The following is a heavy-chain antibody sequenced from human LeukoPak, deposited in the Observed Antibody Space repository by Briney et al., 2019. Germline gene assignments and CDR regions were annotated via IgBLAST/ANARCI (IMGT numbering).Heavy chain of an antibody. V-gene: IGHV3-73*01. CDR2: VRSKSNGYAT. CDR3: TRINPTTGSYHDAFDI. CDR1: GFTFSGSP. Sequence: GGSLRLSCVASGFTFSGSPMHWVRQASGKGLEWVGRVRSKSNGYATAYAASVKGRFTISRGDSKNTAYLQMNSLKTEDTAIYYCTRINPTTGSYHDAFDIWGQGTMVTVSS. J-gene: IGHJ3*02. D-gene: IGHD3-16*02.